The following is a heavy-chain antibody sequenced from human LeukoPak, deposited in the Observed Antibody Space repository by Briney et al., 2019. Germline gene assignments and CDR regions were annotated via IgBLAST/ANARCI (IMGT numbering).Heavy chain of an antibody. CDR2: ISSNGGST. CDR1: GFTFSSYA. V-gene: IGHV3-64*01. CDR3: AKGRYGFDY. D-gene: IGHD1-1*01. J-gene: IGHJ4*02. Sequence: GGSLRLSCAASGFTFSSYAMHWVRQAPGKGLEYVSAISSNGGSTYYANSVKGRFTISRDNSKNTLYLQMGSLRAEDTAVYYCAKGRYGFDYWGQGTLVTVSS.